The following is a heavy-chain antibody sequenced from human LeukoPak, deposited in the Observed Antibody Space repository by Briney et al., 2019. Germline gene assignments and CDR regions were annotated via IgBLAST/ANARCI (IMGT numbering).Heavy chain of an antibody. V-gene: IGHV3-20*04. Sequence: PGGSLRLSCAASGFTFDDYGMSWVRQAPGKGLEWVSGINWNGGSTGYADSVKGRFTISRDNAKNSLYLQMNSLRAEDTAVYYCARHLVEGYTRKWFDLWGQGTLVTVSS. J-gene: IGHJ5*02. CDR1: GFTFDDYG. D-gene: IGHD5-12*01. CDR2: INWNGGST. CDR3: ARHLVEGYTRKWFDL.